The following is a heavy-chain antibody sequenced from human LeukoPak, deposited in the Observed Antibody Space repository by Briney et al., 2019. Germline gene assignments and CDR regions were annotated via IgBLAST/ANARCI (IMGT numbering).Heavy chain of an antibody. D-gene: IGHD3-9*01. V-gene: IGHV4-30-4*08. CDR3: ARRAQSYDILTGYYQAHFDY. CDR2: IYYSGST. CDR1: GGSISSGGYY. J-gene: IGHJ4*02. Sequence: PSQTLSLTCTVSGGSISSGGYYWSWIRQPPGKGLEWIGYIYYSGSTNYNPSLKSRVTISVDTSKNQFSLKLSSVTAADTAVYYCARRAQSYDILTGYYQAHFDYWGQGTLVTVSS.